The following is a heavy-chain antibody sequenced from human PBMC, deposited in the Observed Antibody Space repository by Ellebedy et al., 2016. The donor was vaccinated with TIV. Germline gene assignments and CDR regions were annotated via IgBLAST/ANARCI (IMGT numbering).Heavy chain of an antibody. CDR1: GFTFNNYG. D-gene: IGHD5-12*01. J-gene: IGHJ4*02. Sequence: PGGSLRLSCAASGFTFNNYGMHWVRQAPGKGLEWVAIIWYDGSNEYYADSVKGRFTISRDTSKNTLYLQMNSLRVDDTAVYYCARDRSRGFSGYDAYGYWGQGTLVTVSS. CDR3: ARDRSRGFSGYDAYGY. V-gene: IGHV3-33*01. CDR2: IWYDGSNE.